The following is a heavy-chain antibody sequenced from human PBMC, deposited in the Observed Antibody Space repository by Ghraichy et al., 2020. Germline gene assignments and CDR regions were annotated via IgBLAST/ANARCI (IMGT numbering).Heavy chain of an antibody. Sequence: GGSLRLSCAASGFTFSSYSMNWVRQAPGKGLEWVSYISSSSSTIYYADSVKGRFTIPRDNAKNSLYLQMNSLRAEDTAVYYCASRFWFGELLLDYWGQGTLVTVSS. V-gene: IGHV3-48*01. CDR2: ISSSSSTI. D-gene: IGHD3-10*01. CDR1: GFTFSSYS. J-gene: IGHJ4*02. CDR3: ASRFWFGELLLDY.